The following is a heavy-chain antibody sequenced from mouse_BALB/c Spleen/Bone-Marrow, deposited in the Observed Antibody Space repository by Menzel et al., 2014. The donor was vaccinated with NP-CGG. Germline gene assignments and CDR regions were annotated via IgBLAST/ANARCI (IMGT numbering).Heavy chain of an antibody. V-gene: IGHV14-3*02. Sequence: VQLQQPGAELVKPGASVKLSCTASGFNIKDTYMHWVKQRPEKGLEWIGWIDPANGNTKYDPKFQGKATITADTSSNTAYLQLSILTSEDTAVYYCARYGNYCYAMDYWGQGTSVTVSS. CDR2: IDPANGNT. CDR1: GFNIKDTY. CDR3: ARYGNYCYAMDY. D-gene: IGHD2-1*01. J-gene: IGHJ4*01.